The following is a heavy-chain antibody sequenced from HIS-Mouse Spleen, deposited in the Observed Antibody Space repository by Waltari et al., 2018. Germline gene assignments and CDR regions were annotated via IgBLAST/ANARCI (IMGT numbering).Heavy chain of an antibody. D-gene: IGHD5-12*01. V-gene: IGHV3-7*01. J-gene: IGHJ5*02. CDR2: IKQDGSEK. CDR3: ARERRGPGWFDP. CDR1: GFTFSSYW. Sequence: EVQLVESGGGLVQPGGSLRLSCAASGFTFSSYWMSWVRQAPGKGLEGVTNIKQDGSEKYYVDLVKGRFTISRDNAKNSLYLQMNSLRAEDTAVYYCARERRGPGWFDPWGQGTLVTVSS.